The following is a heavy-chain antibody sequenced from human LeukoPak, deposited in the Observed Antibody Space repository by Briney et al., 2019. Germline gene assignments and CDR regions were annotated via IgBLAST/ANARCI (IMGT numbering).Heavy chain of an antibody. CDR1: GGTFSSYA. V-gene: IGHV1-69*05. CDR2: IIPIFGTA. D-gene: IGHD6-19*01. CDR3: VPTAGYSSGWYNFEY. J-gene: IGHJ4*02. Sequence: SVKVSCKASGGTFSSYAISWVRQAPGQGLEWMGGIIPIFGTANYAQKFQGRVTITTDESTSTAYMELSSLRSEDTAVSYCVPTAGYSSGWYNFEYSGQVTLVTVSP.